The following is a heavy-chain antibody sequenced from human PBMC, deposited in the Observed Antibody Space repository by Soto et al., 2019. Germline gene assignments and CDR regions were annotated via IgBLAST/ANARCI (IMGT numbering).Heavy chain of an antibody. D-gene: IGHD3-10*01. CDR2: IFSNDEK. V-gene: IGHV2-26*01. CDR3: ARIWFGESLLYNWFDP. Sequence: SGPTLVNPTETLTLTCTVSGFSLSNARMGVSWIRQPPGKALEWLAHIFSNDEKSYSTSLKGRLTISKDTSKSQVVLTMTNMDPVDTATYYCARIWFGESLLYNWFDPWGQGTLVTVSS. J-gene: IGHJ5*02. CDR1: GFSLSNARMG.